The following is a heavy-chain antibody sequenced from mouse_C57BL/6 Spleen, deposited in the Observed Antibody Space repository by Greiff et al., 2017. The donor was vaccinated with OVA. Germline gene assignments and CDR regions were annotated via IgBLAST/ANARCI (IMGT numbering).Heavy chain of an antibody. CDR2: INPNNGGT. J-gene: IGHJ1*03. CDR1: GYTFTDYY. CDR3: ARKRGITTVVALYWYFDV. Sequence: EVQLQQSGPELVKPGASVKISCKASGYTFTDYYMNWVKQSHGKSLEWIGDINPNNGGTSYNQKFKGKATLTVDKSSSTAYLELRSLTSEDSAVYYCARKRGITTVVALYWYFDVWGTGTTVTVSS. D-gene: IGHD1-1*01. V-gene: IGHV1-26*01.